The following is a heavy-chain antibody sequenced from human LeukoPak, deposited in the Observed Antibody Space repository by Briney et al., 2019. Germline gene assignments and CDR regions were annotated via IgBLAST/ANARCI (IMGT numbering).Heavy chain of an antibody. V-gene: IGHV2-5*02. D-gene: IGHD3-16*01. Sequence: SGPMLVNPTQTLTLTCTFSGFSLSTSGVGVGWIRQPPGKALEWLALIYWDDEKRYNPSLKSRLTITKDTAKNQVVLTMTNMDPVDTATYHCAHRQLYTLPGTSEIWGQGVMVTVSS. CDR1: GFSLSTSGVG. J-gene: IGHJ3*02. CDR3: AHRQLYTLPGTSEI. CDR2: IYWDDEK.